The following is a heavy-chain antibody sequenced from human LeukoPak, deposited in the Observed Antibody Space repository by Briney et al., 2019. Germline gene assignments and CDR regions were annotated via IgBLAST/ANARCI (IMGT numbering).Heavy chain of an antibody. J-gene: IGHJ3*02. Sequence: GGSLRLSCAASGFTFSSYSMNWVRQAPGKGLEWVSYISSSSSTIYYADSVKGRFTISRDNVKNSLYLQMNSLRDEDTAVYYCARDTGYSSIMGAFDIWGQGTMVTVSS. D-gene: IGHD6-13*01. CDR2: ISSSSSTI. CDR3: ARDTGYSSIMGAFDI. CDR1: GFTFSSYS. V-gene: IGHV3-48*02.